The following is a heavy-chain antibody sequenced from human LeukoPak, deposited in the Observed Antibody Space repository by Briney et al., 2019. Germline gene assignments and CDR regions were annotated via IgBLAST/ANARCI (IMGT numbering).Heavy chain of an antibody. V-gene: IGHV3-30*18. D-gene: IGHD2-2*01. CDR2: ISYDGSNK. CDR1: GFTFSSYG. J-gene: IGHJ4*02. CDR3: AKQDQILFDY. Sequence: GGSLRLSCAASGFTFSSYGMHWVRQAPGKGLEWVAVISYDGSNKYYADSVKGRFTISRDNSKNTLYLQMNSLRAEDTAVYYCAKQDQILFDYWGQGTLVTVSS.